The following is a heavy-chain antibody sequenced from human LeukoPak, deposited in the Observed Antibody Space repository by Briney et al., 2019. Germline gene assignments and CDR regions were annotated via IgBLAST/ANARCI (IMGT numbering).Heavy chain of an antibody. D-gene: IGHD2-2*01. J-gene: IGHJ3*01. CDR3: ARDPSDVNALDL. CDR2: VNPSVGST. CDR1: GYTFTTYY. Sequence: ASVKVSCKASGYTFTTYYMHWVRQAPGQGLEWMGIVNPSVGSTTYAQGFQGRITMSSDTSTSTLYMELSSLRSEDTAVYYCARDPSDVNALDLWGQGTIVTVSS. V-gene: IGHV1-46*01.